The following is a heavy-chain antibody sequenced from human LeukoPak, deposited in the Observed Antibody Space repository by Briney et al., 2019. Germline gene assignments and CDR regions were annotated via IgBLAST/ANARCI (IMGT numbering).Heavy chain of an antibody. CDR2: IYSGGST. CDR3: AKGGRTGTRDSYYFDY. Sequence: GGSLRLSCAASGFTVSSNYMSWVRQAPGKGLEWVSVIYSGGSTYYADSVKGRFTISRDNSKNTLYLQMNSLRAEDTAVYYCAKGGRTGTRDSYYFDYWGQGTLVTVSS. V-gene: IGHV3-53*01. CDR1: GFTVSSNY. D-gene: IGHD1-7*01. J-gene: IGHJ4*02.